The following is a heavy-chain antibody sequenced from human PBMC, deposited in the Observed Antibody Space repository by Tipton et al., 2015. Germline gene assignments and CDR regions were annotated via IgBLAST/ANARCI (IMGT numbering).Heavy chain of an antibody. Sequence: GSLRLSCAASGFTFSNYAMNWVRQAPGKGLEWVSRINDRGDITYYADAVKGRFTISRDNSKNTVYLQMNSLRAEDTAIYYCAKDQNALYNYFGSDVWGQGTTVTVSS. D-gene: IGHD1-1*01. CDR1: GFTFSNYA. V-gene: IGHV3-23*01. CDR2: INDRGDIT. J-gene: IGHJ6*02. CDR3: AKDQNALYNYFGSDV.